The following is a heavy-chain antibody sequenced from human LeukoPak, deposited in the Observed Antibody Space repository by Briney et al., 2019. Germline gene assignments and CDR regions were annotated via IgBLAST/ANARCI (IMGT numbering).Heavy chain of an antibody. CDR3: TKDARATPDGFDY. CDR1: GFTFSSYA. D-gene: IGHD2-15*01. Sequence: GGSLRLSCAASGFTFSSYAMSWVRQAPGKGLEWVSAISGSGGSTYYADFVKGRFTISRDNSKNTLYLQMNNLRGDDTAVFYCTKDARATPDGFDYWGQGTLVTVSS. CDR2: ISGSGGST. V-gene: IGHV3-23*01. J-gene: IGHJ4*02.